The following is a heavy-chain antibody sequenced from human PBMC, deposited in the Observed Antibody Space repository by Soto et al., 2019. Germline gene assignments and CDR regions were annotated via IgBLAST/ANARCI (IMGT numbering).Heavy chain of an antibody. V-gene: IGHV3-73*02. CDR2: IRSKANTYAT. CDR3: TIPYAVAVAGDGYYYYGMDV. CDR1: GFTFSGSA. Sequence: EVQLVESGGGLVQPGASLKLSCAASGFTFSGSAMHWVRQASGKGLEWVGRIRSKANTYATAYAASVKGRFPISRDDLKNTAYLQMNSLKSEDTAVYYCTIPYAVAVAGDGYYYYGMDVWGQGTTVTVSS. J-gene: IGHJ6*02. D-gene: IGHD6-19*01.